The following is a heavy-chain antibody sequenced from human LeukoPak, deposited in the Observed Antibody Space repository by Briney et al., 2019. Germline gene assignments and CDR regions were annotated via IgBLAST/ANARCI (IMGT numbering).Heavy chain of an antibody. J-gene: IGHJ6*03. V-gene: IGHV4-34*01. CDR2: INHSGST. Sequence: PSETLSLTCAVYGGFFSGYYWSWIRQPPGKGLEWIGEINHSGSTNYNPSLKSRVTISVDTSKNQFSLKLSSVTAADTAVYYCARGGLRFPPRYYYYYMDVWGKGTTVTVSS. D-gene: IGHD3-3*01. CDR1: GGFFSGYY. CDR3: ARGGLRFPPRYYYYYMDV.